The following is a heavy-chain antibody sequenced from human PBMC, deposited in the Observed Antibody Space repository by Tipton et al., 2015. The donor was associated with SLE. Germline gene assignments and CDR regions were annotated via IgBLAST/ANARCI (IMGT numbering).Heavy chain of an antibody. Sequence: TLSLTCTVSGGSISSNYWSWIRQPPGKGLEWIGYIHYTGSTNYNPSLKSRVTISVDTSKNQFSLKLSSVTAADTAVYYCARENFGYNSHFDYWGQGTLVTVSS. CDR2: IHYTGST. V-gene: IGHV4-59*01. J-gene: IGHJ4*02. CDR1: GGSISSNY. CDR3: ARENFGYNSHFDY. D-gene: IGHD5-24*01.